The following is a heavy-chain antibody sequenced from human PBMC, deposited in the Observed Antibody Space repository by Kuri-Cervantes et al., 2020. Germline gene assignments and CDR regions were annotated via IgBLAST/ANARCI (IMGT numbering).Heavy chain of an antibody. J-gene: IGHJ4*02. CDR1: GYSFTSYW. V-gene: IGHV5-51*01. CDR2: IYPGDSDT. Sequence: GSLKISCKGSGYSFTSYWIGWVRQMPGKGLEWMGIIYPGDSDTRYSPSFQGQVTISADKSISTAYLQWSSLKASDTAMYYCARLPGDYIWGSYRAYDYWGQGTLVTVSS. D-gene: IGHD3-16*02. CDR3: ARLPGDYIWGSYRAYDY.